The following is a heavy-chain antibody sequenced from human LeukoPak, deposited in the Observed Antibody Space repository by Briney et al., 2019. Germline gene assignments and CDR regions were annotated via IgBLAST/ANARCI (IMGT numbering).Heavy chain of an antibody. V-gene: IGHV1-69*06. Sequence: SVKVSCKASGGTFSSYAISWVRQPPGQGLEWMGGIIPIFGTANYAQKFQGRVTITADKSTSTAYMELSSLRSEDTAVYYCARDGYYDTAGDYWGQGTLVTVSS. CDR1: GGTFSSYA. J-gene: IGHJ4*02. CDR3: ARDGYYDTAGDY. D-gene: IGHD3-9*01. CDR2: IIPIFGTA.